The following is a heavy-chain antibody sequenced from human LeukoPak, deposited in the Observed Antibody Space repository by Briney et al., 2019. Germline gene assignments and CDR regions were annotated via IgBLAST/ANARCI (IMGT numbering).Heavy chain of an antibody. V-gene: IGHV4-38-2*01. D-gene: IGHD6-6*01. CDR3: ARGVAAGPAPGDY. CDR1: GYSISSAYY. J-gene: IGHJ4*02. Sequence: SETLSLTCAVSGYSISSAYYWGCIRQPPGKGLEWIGSISHSGSTYYNPSLKSRVTISLDTSKNQFSLKLSSVAAADTAVYYCARGVAAGPAPGDYWGQGTLVTVSS. CDR2: ISHSGST.